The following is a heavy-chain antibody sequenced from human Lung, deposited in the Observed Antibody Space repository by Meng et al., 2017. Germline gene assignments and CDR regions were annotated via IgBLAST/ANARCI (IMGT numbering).Heavy chain of an antibody. D-gene: IGHD5-18*01. J-gene: IGHJ4*02. CDR1: GESISSGTW. V-gene: IGHV4-4*02. CDR2: VSHSEPT. CDR3: ARHEGNSYGHLYFDY. Sequence: QVQLQQSGPGLVQPSGTLSLTCAVSGESISSGTWWSWVRQPPGKGLEWIGEVSHSEPTRYNPSLKSRVTISVDTSKNQFSLKLTSVTAADTAVYYCARHEGNSYGHLYFDYWGQGTLVTVSS.